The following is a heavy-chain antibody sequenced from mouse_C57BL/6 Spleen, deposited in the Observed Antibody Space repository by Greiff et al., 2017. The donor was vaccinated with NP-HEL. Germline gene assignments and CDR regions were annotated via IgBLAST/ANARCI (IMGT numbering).Heavy chain of an antibody. Sequence: EVQLQESGPGLVKPSQSLSLTCSVTGYSITSGYYWNWIRQFPGNKLEWMGYISYDGSNNYNPSLKNRISITRDTSKNQFFLKLNSVTTEDTATYYCATVVATDYAMDYWGQGTSVTVSS. CDR3: ATVVATDYAMDY. J-gene: IGHJ4*01. V-gene: IGHV3-6*01. CDR2: ISYDGSN. CDR1: GYSITSGYY. D-gene: IGHD1-1*01.